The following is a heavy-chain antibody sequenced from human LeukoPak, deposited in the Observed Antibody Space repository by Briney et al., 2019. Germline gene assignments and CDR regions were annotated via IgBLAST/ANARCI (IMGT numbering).Heavy chain of an antibody. V-gene: IGHV4-38-2*02. Sequence: SETLSLTCTVSGYSISSGYYWGWIRQPPGKGLEWIGSIYHSGSTYYNPSLKSRVTISVDTSKNQFSLKLSSVTAADTAVYYCAREEGSSFDYWGQGTLVTVSS. CDR1: GYSISSGYY. CDR2: IYHSGST. D-gene: IGHD6-6*01. J-gene: IGHJ4*02. CDR3: AREEGSSFDY.